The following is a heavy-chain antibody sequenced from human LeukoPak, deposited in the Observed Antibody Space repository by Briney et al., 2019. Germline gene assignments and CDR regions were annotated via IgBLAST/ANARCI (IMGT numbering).Heavy chain of an antibody. V-gene: IGHV4-34*01. J-gene: IGHJ4*02. Sequence: SETLSLTCAVYGGSFNGYYWSWIRQPPGKGLEWIGEINHSGSTNYNPSLKSRVTISVDTTKNQFSLKLSSVTAADTAVYYCARGYSSSWYYYWGQGTLVTVSS. CDR2: INHSGST. D-gene: IGHD6-13*01. CDR3: ARGYSSSWYYY. CDR1: GGSFNGYY.